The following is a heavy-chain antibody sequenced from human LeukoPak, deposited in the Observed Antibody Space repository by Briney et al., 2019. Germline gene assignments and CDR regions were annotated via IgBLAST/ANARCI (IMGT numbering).Heavy chain of an antibody. CDR2: IYYSGST. J-gene: IGHJ3*02. CDR1: GGSISSYY. D-gene: IGHD1-26*01. V-gene: IGHV4-59*08. Sequence: SETLPLTCTVSGGSISSYYWTWIRQPPGKGLEWIGYIYYSGSTNYNPSLKSRVTISVDTSKNQFSLKLSSVTAADTAVYYCARQSGEDAFDIWGQGTMVTVSS. CDR3: ARQSGEDAFDI.